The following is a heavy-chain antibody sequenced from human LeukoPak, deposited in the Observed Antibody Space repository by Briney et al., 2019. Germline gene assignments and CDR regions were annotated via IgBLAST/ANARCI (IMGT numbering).Heavy chain of an antibody. CDR2: ISSSGSTI. CDR3: AKDLIVVVVAARSDAFDI. J-gene: IGHJ3*02. V-gene: IGHV3-11*01. D-gene: IGHD2-15*01. CDR1: GFTFSDYY. Sequence: PGGSLRLSCAASGFTFSDYYMSWIRQAPGKGLEWVSYISSSGSTIYYADSVKGRFTISRDNAKNSLYLQMNSLRAEDTAVYYCAKDLIVVVVAARSDAFDIWGQGTMVTVSS.